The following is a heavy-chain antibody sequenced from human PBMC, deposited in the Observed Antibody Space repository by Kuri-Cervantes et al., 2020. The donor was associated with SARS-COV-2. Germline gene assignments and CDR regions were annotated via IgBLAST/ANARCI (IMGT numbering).Heavy chain of an antibody. Sequence: SGPTLAHPTQLLTLTCTFPGFPHRTSGVGVGWIRQPPGKAPEWLGLLYWHGDKRYRPSLKNRLTITQGTSKDQVVLTLTNMDPVDTATYYCALTNYFDYGDSVFDVWGPGAKVTVSS. CDR3: ALTNYFDYGDSVFDV. D-gene: IGHD3-22*01. J-gene: IGHJ3*01. CDR1: GFPHRTSGVG. V-gene: IGHV2-5*01. CDR2: LYWHGDK.